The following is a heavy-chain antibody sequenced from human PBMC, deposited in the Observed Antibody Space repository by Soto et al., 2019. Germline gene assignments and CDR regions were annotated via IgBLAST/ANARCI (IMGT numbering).Heavy chain of an antibody. D-gene: IGHD6-19*01. CDR1: GFTFSSYW. J-gene: IGHJ4*02. CDR3: ARDQTVAGPPIFDY. CDR2: IDNAGSGT. Sequence: LRLSCAASGFTFSSYWMHWVRQTPGKGLVWVSRIDNAGSGTTYADSVKGRFTISRDNAKNTLYLQMNSLRAEAAAVYYCARDQTVAGPPIFDYCGQGTLVTVSS. V-gene: IGHV3-74*01.